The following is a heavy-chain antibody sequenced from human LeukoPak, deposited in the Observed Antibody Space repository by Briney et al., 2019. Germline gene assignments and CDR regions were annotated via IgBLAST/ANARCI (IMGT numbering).Heavy chain of an antibody. V-gene: IGHV3-48*03. Sequence: GGSLRLSCVASGFAFSSYAMNWVRQAPGKGLEWVSYISSSGSTIYYADSVKGRFTISRDNAKNSLYLQMNSLRAEDTAVYYCAELGITMIGGVWGKGTTVTISS. D-gene: IGHD3-10*02. CDR1: GFAFSSYA. CDR3: AELGITMIGGV. CDR2: ISSSGSTI. J-gene: IGHJ6*04.